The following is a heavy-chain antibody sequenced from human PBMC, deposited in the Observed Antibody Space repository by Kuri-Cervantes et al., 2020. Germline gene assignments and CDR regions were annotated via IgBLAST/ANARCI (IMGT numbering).Heavy chain of an antibody. D-gene: IGHD1-14*01. CDR3: ARDQYRASGPDY. CDR1: GYTLTELS. CDR2: FDPEDGET. V-gene: IGHV1-24*01. Sequence: ASVKVSCKVSGYTLTELSMHWVRQAPGKGLEWMGGFDPEDGETIYTQKFQGRVTMTEDTSTDTAYMELSSLRSEDTAVYYCARDQYRASGPDYWGQGTLVTVSS. J-gene: IGHJ4*02.